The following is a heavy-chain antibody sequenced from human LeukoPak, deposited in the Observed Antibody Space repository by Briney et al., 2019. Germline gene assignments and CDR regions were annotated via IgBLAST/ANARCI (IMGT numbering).Heavy chain of an antibody. J-gene: IGHJ5*02. CDR1: GYTFTDYG. CDR2: INAGNGNT. V-gene: IGHV1-3*01. Sequence: ASVKVSCKASGYTFTDYGIHYVRQAPGQRLEWVGWINAGNGNTKYSQNLQDRVTINRDTSANTAYMELNSLTSEDTAVYYCARDPLDYDYWTRYYGYLDPWGQGTLVTVSS. D-gene: IGHD3-3*01. CDR3: ARDPLDYDYWTRYYGYLDP.